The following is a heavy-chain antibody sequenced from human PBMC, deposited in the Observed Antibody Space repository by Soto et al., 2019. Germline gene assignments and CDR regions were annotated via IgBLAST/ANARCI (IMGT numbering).Heavy chain of an antibody. Sequence: GGSLRLSCAASGFTFSSYAMHWVRQAPGKGLEWVAVISYDGSNKYYADSVKGRFTISRDNSKNTLYLQMNSLRAEDTAVYYCARVRYCGGDCHTSAFDYWGQGTLVTVSS. CDR2: ISYDGSNK. V-gene: IGHV3-30-3*01. CDR3: ARVRYCGGDCHTSAFDY. CDR1: GFTFSSYA. D-gene: IGHD2-21*02. J-gene: IGHJ4*02.